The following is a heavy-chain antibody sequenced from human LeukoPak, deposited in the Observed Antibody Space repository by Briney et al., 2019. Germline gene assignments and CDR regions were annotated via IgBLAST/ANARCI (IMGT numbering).Heavy chain of an antibody. D-gene: IGHD3-22*01. Sequence: SETLSLTCAVYGGSFSNYYWSWIRQPPGKGLEWIGEINLSGSTNYNPSLKSRVTISVDTSKNQFSLKLSSVTAADTAVYYCARHIYDSGGYRIDYWGQGTLVTVSS. CDR3: ARHIYDSGGYRIDY. CDR2: INLSGST. V-gene: IGHV4-34*01. CDR1: GGSFSNYY. J-gene: IGHJ4*02.